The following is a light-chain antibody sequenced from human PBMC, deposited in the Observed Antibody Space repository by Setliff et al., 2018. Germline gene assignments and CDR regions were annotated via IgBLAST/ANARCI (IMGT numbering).Light chain of an antibody. V-gene: IGLV2-11*01. CDR3: CSYADTYISV. CDR2: DVN. Sequence: QSALTQPRSVSGSPGQSVTISCTGTSSDIGKYDFVSWYQEHPGKAPKLMIYDVNKRPSGVPDRFSGSKSGNTASLTISGLQTEDEADYYCCSYADTYISVFGSGTKGTVL. CDR1: SSDIGKYDF. J-gene: IGLJ1*01.